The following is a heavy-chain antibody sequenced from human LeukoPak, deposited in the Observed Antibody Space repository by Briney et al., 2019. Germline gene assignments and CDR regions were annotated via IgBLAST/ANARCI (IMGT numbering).Heavy chain of an antibody. D-gene: IGHD5-18*01. CDR2: IVPILGTA. CDR3: ARSQGYSYGSSY. CDR1: GYTFTSYG. J-gene: IGHJ4*02. Sequence: PVKVSCKASGYTFTSYGISWVRQAPGQGLEWMGGIVPILGTANYAQKFQGRVTITADDSTGTAYMELTSLRSADTAVYYCARSQGYSYGSSYWGQGTLVTVSS. V-gene: IGHV1-69*13.